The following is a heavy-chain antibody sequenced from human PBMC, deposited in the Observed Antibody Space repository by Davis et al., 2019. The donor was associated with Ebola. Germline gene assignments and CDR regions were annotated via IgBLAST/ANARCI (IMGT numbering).Heavy chain of an antibody. J-gene: IGHJ6*02. CDR1: GYTFTSYG. D-gene: IGHD3-10*01. V-gene: IGHV1-18*01. CDR2: ISGYNGNT. Sequence: AASVKVSCKASGYTFTSYGLSWVRQAPGQGLEWMGWISGYNGNTNYAQNLQGRVTMTTDTSTSTAYMELRSLRSDDTAVYYCARDRGDSMVQGVNYYDMDVWGQGTTVTVSS. CDR3: ARDRGDSMVQGVNYYDMDV.